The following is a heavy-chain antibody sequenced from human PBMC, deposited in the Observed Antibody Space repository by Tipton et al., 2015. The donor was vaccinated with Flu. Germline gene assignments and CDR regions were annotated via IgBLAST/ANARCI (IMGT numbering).Heavy chain of an antibody. CDR3: ARVLESYSLDY. CDR1: GFTFSDYW. CDR2: IKQDESER. D-gene: IGHD1-26*01. J-gene: IGHJ4*02. V-gene: IGHV3-7*01. Sequence: LSLTCAASGFTFSDYWMAWVRQAPGKGLEWVANIKQDESERYYVDSVKGRFTISRDNAKNSLFLQMNSLRAEDTAVYYCARVLESYSLDYWGQGTLVTVSS.